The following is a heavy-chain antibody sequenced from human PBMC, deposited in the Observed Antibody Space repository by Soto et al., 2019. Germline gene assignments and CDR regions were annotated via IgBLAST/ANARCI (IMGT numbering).Heavy chain of an antibody. J-gene: IGHJ6*02. Sequence: QVQPHESGPGLVKPSETLSLTCNVSGDSIGRFYWSWIRQSAEKGLEWIGRVYSTGGTAYNPALKGRVTISLDRSNNHVSLEMNSVTAADTAVYFCARDLSGTGLDIWGRGTRVTVSS. CDR1: GDSIGRFY. D-gene: IGHD1-26*01. CDR2: VYSTGGT. V-gene: IGHV4-4*07. CDR3: ARDLSGTGLDI.